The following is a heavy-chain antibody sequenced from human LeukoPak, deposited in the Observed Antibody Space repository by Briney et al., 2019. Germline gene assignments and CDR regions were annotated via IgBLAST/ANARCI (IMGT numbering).Heavy chain of an antibody. J-gene: IGHJ4*02. CDR3: SRWGHTHGY. CDR1: GGSINNYY. V-gene: IGHV4-59*01. Sequence: SETLSLTCTVSGGSINNYYWSWIRQPPGKGLEWIGYIYYSGSTNYNPSLKGRVTISVDTSKNQFSLKLYSVTAADTAVYYCSRWGHTHGYWGQGTLVTVSS. D-gene: IGHD3-16*01. CDR2: IYYSGST.